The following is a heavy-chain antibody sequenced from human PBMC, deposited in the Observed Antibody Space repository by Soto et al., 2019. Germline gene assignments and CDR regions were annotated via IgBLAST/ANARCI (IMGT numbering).Heavy chain of an antibody. CDR2: IYYSGSS. D-gene: IGHD1-26*01. V-gene: IGHV4-30-4*01. J-gene: IGHJ4*02. Sequence: SETLCLTCTVSGGSISSDDYYWSWIRQPPGKGLEWIGYIYYSGSSYYNPSLKSRVTISIDTSKNQLSLKLSSVTAADTAVYYCARRYGSAIDYWGQGTLVTVSS. CDR1: GGSISSDDYY. CDR3: ARRYGSAIDY.